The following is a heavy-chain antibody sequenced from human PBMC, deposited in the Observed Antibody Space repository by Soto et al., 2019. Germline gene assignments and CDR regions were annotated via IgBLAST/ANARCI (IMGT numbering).Heavy chain of an antibody. J-gene: IGHJ6*02. CDR3: AKDRTTVEYYYGMDV. CDR2: ISYDGSNK. D-gene: IGHD4-17*01. CDR1: GFTFSSYG. Sequence: PGGSLRLSCAASGFTFSSYGMHWVRQAPGKGLEWVAVISYDGSNKYYADSVKGRFTISRDNSKNTLYLQMNSLRAEDTAVYYCAKDRTTVEYYYGMDVWGQGTTVTVSS. V-gene: IGHV3-30*18.